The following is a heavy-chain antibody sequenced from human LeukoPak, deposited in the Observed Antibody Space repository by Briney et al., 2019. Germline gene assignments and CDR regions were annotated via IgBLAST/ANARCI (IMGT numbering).Heavy chain of an antibody. J-gene: IGHJ6*02. Sequence: GGSLRLSCAASGFAFSSYAMSWVRQGPGKGLEWVSSISGSGESTYYADSVKGRFTISRDNSKNTLYLQMNSLRAEDTAVYYCARDRVSDWLWFGEPGSTSDGMDVWGQGATVTVSS. D-gene: IGHD3-10*01. CDR3: ARDRVSDWLWFGEPGSTSDGMDV. CDR1: GFAFSSYA. V-gene: IGHV3-23*01. CDR2: ISGSGEST.